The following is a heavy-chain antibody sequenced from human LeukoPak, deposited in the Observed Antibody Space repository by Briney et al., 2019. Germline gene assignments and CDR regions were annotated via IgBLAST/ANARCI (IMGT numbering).Heavy chain of an antibody. J-gene: IGHJ5*02. CDR2: ISGSGGST. CDR1: GFTFSSYA. D-gene: IGHD2-2*01. CDR3: ATKGVVPAAMGNSWFDP. Sequence: GGSLRLSCAASGFTFSSYAMSWVRQAPGKGLEWVSAISGSGGSTYYADSVKGRFTISRDNSKNTLYLQMNSLRAEDTAVYYCATKGVVPAAMGNSWFDPWGQGTLVTVSS. V-gene: IGHV3-23*01.